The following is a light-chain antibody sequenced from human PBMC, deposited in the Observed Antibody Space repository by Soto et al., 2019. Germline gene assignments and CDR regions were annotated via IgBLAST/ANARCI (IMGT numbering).Light chain of an antibody. Sequence: QSALTQPASLSEAPGQSITISCSGTSSDVGGYNYDSWYQQHPDTAPKLMIYDVSNRPSGVSNRLSGSKYGNTSSLTISRPLDEEEADYYCSSDRASSTTHSVFGTGTKLTVL. CDR3: SSDRASSTTHSV. J-gene: IGLJ1*01. CDR1: SSDVGGYNY. CDR2: DVS. V-gene: IGLV2-14*03.